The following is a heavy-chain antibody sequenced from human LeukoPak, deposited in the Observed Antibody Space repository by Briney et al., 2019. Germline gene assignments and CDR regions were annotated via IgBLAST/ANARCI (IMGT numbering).Heavy chain of an antibody. CDR3: ARGWAHLEY. CDR1: EFTFSNYW. V-gene: IGHV3-7*01. J-gene: IGHJ4*02. CDR2: IGQDGSEK. Sequence: PGGSLRLSCAASEFTFSNYWMNWVRQAPGKGLEWVANIGQDGSEKYYLDSVKGRFTISRDNAKNSLYLQLNSLRAEDSAVYHCARGWAHLEYWGQGTLVTVSS. D-gene: IGHD1-26*01.